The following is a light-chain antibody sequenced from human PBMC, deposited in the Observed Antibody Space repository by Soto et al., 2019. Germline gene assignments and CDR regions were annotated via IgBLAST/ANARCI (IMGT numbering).Light chain of an antibody. V-gene: IGKV3-11*01. CDR3: QQNSNWLSIT. CDR1: QSVSSY. Sequence: EIVLTQSPATLSLSPGERATLSCRASQSVSSYLVWYQQKPGQAPRLLIYDASNRATGIPARFSGSGSGTDITLTISSLEPEDFAVYYCQQNSNWLSITFGQGTRLEIK. J-gene: IGKJ5*01. CDR2: DAS.